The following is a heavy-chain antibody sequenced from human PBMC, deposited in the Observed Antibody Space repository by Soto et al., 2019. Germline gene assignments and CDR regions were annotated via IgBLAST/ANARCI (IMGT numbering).Heavy chain of an antibody. CDR3: ASSPPAMVAPNI. CDR1: GGSLSSYS. J-gene: IGHJ4*02. D-gene: IGHD5-18*01. Sequence: SETLSLTCTVSGGSLSSYSWTWVRQPPGKGLEWIGYVYYSGSTHYNPSLKSRVTISLDTSKNQFSLKLTSVTAADTAMYFCASSPPAMVAPNIWGQGTLVTVSS. CDR2: VYYSGST. V-gene: IGHV4-59*01.